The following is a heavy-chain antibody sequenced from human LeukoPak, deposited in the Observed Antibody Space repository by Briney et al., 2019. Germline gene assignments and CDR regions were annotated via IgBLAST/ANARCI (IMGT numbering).Heavy chain of an antibody. V-gene: IGHV3-11*06. D-gene: IGHD5-18*01. CDR1: GFTFSDFY. Sequence: GGSLRLSCAASGFTFSDFYMSWIRQAPGKGLEWVSYISSGGSYTKYAVSVNGRFTMFRDNTKNSLYLQMNSLRAEDTAVYYCAKRGYSYSLDAWGQGTRVAVSS. J-gene: IGHJ5*02. CDR3: AKRGYSYSLDA. CDR2: ISSGGSYT.